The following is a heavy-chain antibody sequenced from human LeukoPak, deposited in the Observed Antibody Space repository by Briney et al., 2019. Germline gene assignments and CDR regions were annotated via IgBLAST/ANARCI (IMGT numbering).Heavy chain of an antibody. D-gene: IGHD6-6*01. J-gene: IGHJ6*02. CDR3: ARDSSSSNYYYGMDV. V-gene: IGHV1-2*02. Sequence: REASVKVSCKASGYTFTGYYMHWVRQAPGQGLEWMGWINPNSGGTNYAQKFQGRVTMTRDTSISTAYMELSRLRSDDTAVYYCARDSSSSNYYYGMDVWGQGTTVAVSS. CDR2: INPNSGGT. CDR1: GYTFTGYY.